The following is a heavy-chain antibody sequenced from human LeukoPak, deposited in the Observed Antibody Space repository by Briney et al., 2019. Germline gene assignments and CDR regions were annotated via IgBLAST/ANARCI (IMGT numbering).Heavy chain of an antibody. CDR3: ASIIAVAGNDAFDI. CDR1: GGSFSGYY. V-gene: IGHV4-34*01. J-gene: IGHJ3*02. Sequence: SETLSLTCGVYGGSFSGYYWSWIRQPPGKGLEWIGEINHSGSTNYNPSLKSRVTISVDTSKNQFSLKLSSVTAADTAVYYCASIIAVAGNDAFDIWGQGTMVTVSS. CDR2: INHSGST. D-gene: IGHD6-19*01.